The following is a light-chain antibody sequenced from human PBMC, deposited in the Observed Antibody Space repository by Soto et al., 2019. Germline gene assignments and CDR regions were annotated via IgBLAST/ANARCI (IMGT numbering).Light chain of an antibody. V-gene: IGKV1-12*01. J-gene: IGKJ2*01. CDR1: EGIGTY. CDR2: DAF. Sequence: IQMTQSPSSISASIGDRVTITCRASEGIGTYLAWYQQKPGKAPKLLIYDAFKFYGGDPSRFSGSGSGTDFTLTITSLQPEDFATYYCQQANSFPRTFGQGTKLEIK. CDR3: QQANSFPRT.